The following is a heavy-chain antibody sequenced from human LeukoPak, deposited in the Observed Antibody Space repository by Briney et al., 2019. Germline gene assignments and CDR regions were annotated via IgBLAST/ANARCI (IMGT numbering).Heavy chain of an antibody. CDR3: AKAIAAVAGYDAFDI. J-gene: IGHJ3*02. Sequence: PGGSLRLSCAASGFRFEDFSMFCVSLVSGKGLEWVSFISWSVAQFGYADFVEGRFTIYRDNAKNSLYLELSGLRPEDTAMYFCAKAIAAVAGYDAFDIWGQGTMVTVSS. V-gene: IGHV3-9*01. CDR2: ISWSVAQF. D-gene: IGHD6-19*01. CDR1: GFRFEDFS.